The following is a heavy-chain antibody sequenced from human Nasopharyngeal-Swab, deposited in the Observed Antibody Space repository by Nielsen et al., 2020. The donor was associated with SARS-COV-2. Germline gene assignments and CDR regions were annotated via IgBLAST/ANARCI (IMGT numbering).Heavy chain of an antibody. V-gene: IGHV3-30*18. CDR1: GFNFRSYN. J-gene: IGHJ4*02. D-gene: IGHD3-22*01. CDR3: VKDVGISDIGYPY. Sequence: GESLKISCATSGFNFRSYNMHWVRQAPGKGLEWVARIYFDGRNKKYMESVEGRFAISRDNSRNSLHLQMDSLKIEDTAMYYCVKDVGISDIGYPYWGQGTLVTVS. CDR2: IYFDGRNK.